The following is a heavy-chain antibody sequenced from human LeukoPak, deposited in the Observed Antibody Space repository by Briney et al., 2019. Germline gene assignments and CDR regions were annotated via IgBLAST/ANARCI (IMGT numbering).Heavy chain of an antibody. CDR3: ARGRPLLSLTGRADVFDI. J-gene: IGHJ3*02. V-gene: IGHV4-59*01. D-gene: IGHD3-10*01. CDR1: GGSISSDY. CDR2: IYYNGST. Sequence: SENLSLTCSVSGGSISSDYWNWLPQPPGKGLECIGYIYYNGSTNYNPSLKSRLTISVDTSKNQFSLKLSSVTAADMAVYSCARGRPLLSLTGRADVFDIWGQGTMVTVS.